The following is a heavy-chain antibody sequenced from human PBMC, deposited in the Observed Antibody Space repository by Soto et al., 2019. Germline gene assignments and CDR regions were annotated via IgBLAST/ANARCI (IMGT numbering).Heavy chain of an antibody. J-gene: IGHJ6*02. CDR2: IKSGGNT. CDR1: GFTVSTDW. V-gene: IGHV3-66*01. Sequence: EVQLVESGGGLVQPGGSLRLSCAASGFTVSTDWMYWVRQAPGKGLEWISVIKSGGNTHYADSVEGRFSISRDNSKNTVYLQMNSLRGEDTAVYYCVRDNSYYGMDVWGQGTTVTVSS. CDR3: VRDNSYYGMDV.